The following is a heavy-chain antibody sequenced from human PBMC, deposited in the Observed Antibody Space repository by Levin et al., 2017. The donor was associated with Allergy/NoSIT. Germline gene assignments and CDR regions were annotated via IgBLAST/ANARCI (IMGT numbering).Heavy chain of an antibody. J-gene: IGHJ6*03. CDR3: AKALGFCSSTSCSYYMDV. CDR1: GFTFSNYA. Sequence: HPGGSLRLSCVASGFTFSNYAVSWVRQAPGKGLEWVSGISGSGDSTTYIDSVKGRFTISRDNSKNTLYLQMNTLRAEDTAVYYCAKALGFCSSTSCSYYMDVWGKGTTVTVSS. CDR2: ISGSGDST. V-gene: IGHV3-23*01. D-gene: IGHD2-2*01.